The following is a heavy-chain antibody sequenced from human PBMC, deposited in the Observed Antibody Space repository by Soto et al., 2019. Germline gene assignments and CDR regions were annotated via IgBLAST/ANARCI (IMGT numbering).Heavy chain of an antibody. CDR1: GFTFSSYG. V-gene: IGHV3-33*01. CDR3: AREALIAVAGSDAFDI. Sequence: SGGSLRLSCAASGFTFSSYGMHWVRQAPGKGLEWVAVIWYDGSNKYYADSVKGRFTISRDNSKNTLYLQMNSLRAEDMAVYYCAREALIAVAGSDAFDIWGQGTMVTVS. J-gene: IGHJ3*02. D-gene: IGHD6-19*01. CDR2: IWYDGSNK.